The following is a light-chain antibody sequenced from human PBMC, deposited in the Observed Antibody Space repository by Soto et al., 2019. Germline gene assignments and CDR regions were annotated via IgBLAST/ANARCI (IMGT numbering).Light chain of an antibody. CDR3: QQHNDYAT. J-gene: IGKJ2*01. Sequence: DFQMTQSPPTLSASVGDRVTLTCRASQSTGSWLAWYQQRPGKAPKLLIYDASTLASGVPSRFTGSGSGTHFTLTIDNLQPDDAATYYCQQHNDYATFGQGT. CDR1: QSTGSW. CDR2: DAS. V-gene: IGKV1-5*01.